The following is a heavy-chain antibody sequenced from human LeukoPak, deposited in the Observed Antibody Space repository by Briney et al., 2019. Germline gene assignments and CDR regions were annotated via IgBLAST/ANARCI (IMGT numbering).Heavy chain of an antibody. V-gene: IGHV3-33*06. CDR3: AKTLYGDYGFVDY. Sequence: GGSLRLSCAASGFTFSSYGMHWVRQAPGKGLEWVAVIWYDGSNKYYADSVKGRFTISRDNSKNTVYLQMNSLRAEDTAVYYCAKTLYGDYGFVDYWGQGTLVTVSS. J-gene: IGHJ4*02. CDR2: IWYDGSNK. CDR1: GFTFSSYG. D-gene: IGHD4-17*01.